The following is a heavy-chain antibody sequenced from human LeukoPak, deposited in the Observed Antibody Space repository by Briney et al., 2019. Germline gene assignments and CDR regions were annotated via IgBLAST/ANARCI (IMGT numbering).Heavy chain of an antibody. Sequence: GGSLRLSCAASGFTFSSYAMHWVRQAPGKGLEWVAVISYDGSNKYYADSVKGRFTISRDNSKNTLYLQMNSLRAEDTAVYYCARDSPPDYYDSSGYFDYWGQGTLVTVSS. CDR1: GFTFSSYA. V-gene: IGHV3-30-3*01. J-gene: IGHJ4*02. CDR2: ISYDGSNK. D-gene: IGHD3-22*01. CDR3: ARDSPPDYYDSSGYFDY.